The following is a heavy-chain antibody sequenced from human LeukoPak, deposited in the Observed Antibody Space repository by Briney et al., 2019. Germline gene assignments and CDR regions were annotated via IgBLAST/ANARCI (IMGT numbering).Heavy chain of an antibody. CDR2: IYHNGDT. D-gene: IGHD2-2*01. J-gene: IGHJ5*01. Sequence: SSETLSLTCAVSGYSMTSGYYWAWIRPPPGEALEWIASIYHNGDTYYNSTLKSRITISVDTSNNQFSLRLSSVTAADTAVYYCVRQGYCTSSSCYRLFDSWGQGTLVTVSS. CDR3: VRQGYCTSSSCYRLFDS. CDR1: GYSMTSGYY. V-gene: IGHV4-38-2*01.